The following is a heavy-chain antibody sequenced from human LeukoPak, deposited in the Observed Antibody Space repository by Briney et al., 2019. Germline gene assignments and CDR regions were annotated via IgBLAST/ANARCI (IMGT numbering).Heavy chain of an antibody. V-gene: IGHV3-7*04. CDR2: INQDGSEK. Sequence: PGGSLRLSCADSGSTLSTYWVSWVRQAAGKGLEWVANINQDGSEKYYDDSVKGRITIPRDNAKRSLYLQMSSLRVEETAVYYCVMDPLGPWGQGTLVTVS. CDR3: VMDPLGP. CDR1: GSTLSTYW. J-gene: IGHJ5*02.